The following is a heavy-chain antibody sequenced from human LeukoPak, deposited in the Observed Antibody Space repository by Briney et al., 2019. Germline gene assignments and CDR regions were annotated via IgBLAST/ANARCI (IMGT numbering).Heavy chain of an antibody. J-gene: IGHJ5*02. V-gene: IGHV1-8*01. Sequence: ASVKVSCKASGYTFTSYDINWVRQATGQGLEWMGWMNPNSGNTGYAQKFQGRVTMTGNTSTSTAYMELTSLRSEDTAVYYCARDFAWGAGGAPIDDNWLDPWGQGTLVTVSS. D-gene: IGHD7-27*01. CDR2: MNPNSGNT. CDR3: ARDFAWGAGGAPIDDNWLDP. CDR1: GYTFTSYD.